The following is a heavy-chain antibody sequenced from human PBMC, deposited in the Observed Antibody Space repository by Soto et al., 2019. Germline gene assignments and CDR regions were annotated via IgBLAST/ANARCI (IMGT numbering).Heavy chain of an antibody. CDR3: AIDLGYDSSSACDF. CDR1: GFSFSHYW. CDR2: IEHDGSGT. Sequence: EVQLVDSGGGLVQPGGSLRLSCAASGFSFSHYWMSWVRQAPGKVLEWVANIEHDGSGTYYLDSVKGRFTISRDNAKSSLFLQMNNLRVEDTAVDYCAIDLGYDSSSACDFWGQGTLVTVSS. D-gene: IGHD6-6*01. J-gene: IGHJ4*02. V-gene: IGHV3-7*01.